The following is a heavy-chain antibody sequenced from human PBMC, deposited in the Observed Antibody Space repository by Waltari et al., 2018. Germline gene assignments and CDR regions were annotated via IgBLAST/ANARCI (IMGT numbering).Heavy chain of an antibody. J-gene: IGHJ3*02. D-gene: IGHD6-19*01. CDR3: ARGSSSGWHGVFAFDI. CDR2: INPNSGGT. CDR1: GYTFTGYY. V-gene: IGHV1-2*06. Sequence: QVQLVQSGAEVKKPGASVKVSCKASGYTFTGYYMHWVRQAPGQGLEWMGRINPNSGGTNYAQKFQGRVTMTRDTSISTAYMELSRLRSDDTAVYYCARGSSSGWHGVFAFDIWGQGTMVTVSS.